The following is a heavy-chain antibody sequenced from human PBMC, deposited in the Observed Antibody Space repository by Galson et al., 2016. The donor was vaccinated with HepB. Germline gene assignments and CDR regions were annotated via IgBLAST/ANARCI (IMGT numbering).Heavy chain of an antibody. D-gene: IGHD3-3*01. CDR2: VTWNGTP. CDR1: GFTFDDFT. J-gene: IGHJ4*02. Sequence: SLRLSCAASGFTFDDFTMHWVRQAPGKGLGWVSLVTWNGTPFYAESVKGRFTISRDNNKNSLYLQMSSLGIEDAAFYYCVKESQVGQNSFGPRFDYWGQGPLVTVSS. CDR3: VKESQVGQNSFGPRFDY. V-gene: IGHV3-43*01.